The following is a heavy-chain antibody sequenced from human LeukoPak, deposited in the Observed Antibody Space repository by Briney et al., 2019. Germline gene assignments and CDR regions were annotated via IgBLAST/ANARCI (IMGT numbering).Heavy chain of an antibody. Sequence: SETLSLTFGVSGXSIDITNYWSWVRQAPGKGLEWIGEIAHDGTINYNPSLRSRVAMSLDRANNQFSLSLTSVTAADTAVYYCTREDRPYCPFAYWGQGVLVTVSS. CDR1: GXSIDITNY. CDR2: IAHDGTI. CDR3: TREDRPYCPFAY. J-gene: IGHJ4*02. V-gene: IGHV4-4*02. D-gene: IGHD1-26*01.